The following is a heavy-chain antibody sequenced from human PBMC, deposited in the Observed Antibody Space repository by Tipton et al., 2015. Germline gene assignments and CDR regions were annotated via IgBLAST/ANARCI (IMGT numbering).Heavy chain of an antibody. V-gene: IGHV3-23*01. J-gene: IGHJ6*02. Sequence: GSLRLSCAASGFIFSDYAMSWVRQAPGKGLEWVSVISGGGGSTYDADSVKGRFTISRDSSENTLYPQMNSLRAEDTAVYYCARTIPVAGTYGMDVWGQGTTVTVSS. CDR2: ISGGGGST. CDR3: ARTIPVAGTYGMDV. D-gene: IGHD6-19*01. CDR1: GFIFSDYA.